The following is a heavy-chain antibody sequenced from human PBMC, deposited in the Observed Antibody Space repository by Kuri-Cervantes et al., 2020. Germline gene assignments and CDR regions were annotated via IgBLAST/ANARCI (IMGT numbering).Heavy chain of an antibody. D-gene: IGHD3-9*01. J-gene: IGHJ6*03. V-gene: IGHV1-69*13. CDR3: ARETYDILTGYYGNYYYYMDV. CDR2: IIPIFGTA. CDR1: GGTFSSYA. Sequence: SVKVSCKASGGTFSSYAISWVRQAPGQGLEWMGGIIPIFGTANYAQKFPGRVTITADESTSTAYMELSSLRSEDTAVYYCARETYDILTGYYGNYYYYMDVWGKGTTVTVSS.